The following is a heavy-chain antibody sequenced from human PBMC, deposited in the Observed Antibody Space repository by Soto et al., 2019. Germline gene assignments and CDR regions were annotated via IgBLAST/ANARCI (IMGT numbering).Heavy chain of an antibody. CDR3: ARCRPVTSMEGSAPFDY. Sequence: SETLSLTCNVSGASIRNYYWTWIRQPPGKGLEWIGYMYFSGKANYNPSLKSRVTISVDTSKNQFSLTVRSVTAADTAAYYCARCRPVTSMEGSAPFDYWGQGALVTVSS. CDR2: MYFSGKA. D-gene: IGHD1-26*01. CDR1: GASIRNYY. J-gene: IGHJ4*02. V-gene: IGHV4-59*01.